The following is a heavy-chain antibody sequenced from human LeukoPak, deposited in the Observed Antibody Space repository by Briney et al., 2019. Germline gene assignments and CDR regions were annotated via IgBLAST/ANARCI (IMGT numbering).Heavy chain of an antibody. Sequence: ASVKVSCKASGYTFTGYYMHWVRQAPGQGLEWMGWINANSGATNSAQKFQGRVTMTRDTSISTAYMELSRLSFDDTAVYYCARETDRDGYKDLDYWGQGTLVTVSS. CDR2: INANSGAT. CDR3: ARETDRDGYKDLDY. V-gene: IGHV1-2*02. CDR1: GYTFTGYY. D-gene: IGHD5-24*01. J-gene: IGHJ4*02.